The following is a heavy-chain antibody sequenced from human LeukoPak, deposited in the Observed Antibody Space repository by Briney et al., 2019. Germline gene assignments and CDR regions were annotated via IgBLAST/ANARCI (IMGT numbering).Heavy chain of an antibody. CDR1: GGSISSYY. D-gene: IGHD2-15*01. J-gene: IGHJ6*03. CDR2: IYTSGST. Sequence: SETLSLTCTVSGGSISSYYWSWIRQSAGKGLEWIGRIYTSGSTNYNPSLKSRVTMSVDTSKNQFSLKLSSVTAADTAVYYCARDGFLGYCRGGSCYSGYYYYMDVWGKGTTVTVSS. CDR3: ARDGFLGYCRGGSCYSGYYYYMDV. V-gene: IGHV4-4*07.